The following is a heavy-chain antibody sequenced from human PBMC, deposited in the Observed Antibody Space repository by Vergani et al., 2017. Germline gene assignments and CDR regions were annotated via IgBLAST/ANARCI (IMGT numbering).Heavy chain of an antibody. CDR1: GFTFSGSA. CDR2: IRSKANSYAT. V-gene: IGHV3-73*02. CDR3: TRQGYSRNFDY. D-gene: IGHD6-13*01. J-gene: IGHJ4*02. Sequence: EVQLVASGGGLVQPGGSLKLSCAASGFTFSGSAMHWVRPASGKGLEWVGRIRSKANSYATAYAASVKGRFTISRDDSKNTAYLQMNSLKTEDTAVYYCTRQGYSRNFDYWGQGTLVTVSS.